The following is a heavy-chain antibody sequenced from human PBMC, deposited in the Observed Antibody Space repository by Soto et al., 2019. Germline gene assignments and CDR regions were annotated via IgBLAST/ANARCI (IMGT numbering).Heavy chain of an antibody. V-gene: IGHV4-59*08. J-gene: IGHJ6*02. CDR3: ARPAGYYYGMDV. CDR1: GGSISSYY. Sequence: SETLSLTCTVSGGSISSYYWSWIRQPPGKGLGWIGYIYYSGSTNYNPSLKSRVTISVDTSKNQFSLKLSSVTAADTAVYYCARPAGYYYGMDVWGQGTTVTVSS. CDR2: IYYSGST.